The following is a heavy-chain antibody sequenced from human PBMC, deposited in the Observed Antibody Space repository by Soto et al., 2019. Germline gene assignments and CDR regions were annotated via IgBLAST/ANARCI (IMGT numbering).Heavy chain of an antibody. CDR1: GYTFTSYA. CDR2: INADNGNT. Sequence: ASVKVSCKASGYTFTSYAMHWVRQAPGQRLEWMGWINADNGNTKYSQKFQGRVTITRDTSTSTAYMELSSLRSDDTAVYYCARDSTTVTTNWFDPWGQGTLVTVSS. J-gene: IGHJ5*02. D-gene: IGHD4-17*01. CDR3: ARDSTTVTTNWFDP. V-gene: IGHV1-3*01.